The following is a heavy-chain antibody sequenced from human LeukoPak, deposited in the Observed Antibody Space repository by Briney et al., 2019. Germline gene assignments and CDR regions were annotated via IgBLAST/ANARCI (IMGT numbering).Heavy chain of an antibody. Sequence: GGSLRLSCAASGFTFSSYAMSWVRQAPGKGLEWVSAISGSGGSTYYADSVKGRFTISRDNSKNTLYLQMNSLRAEDTAVYYCAKRPTDYDFWGGQYYFDYWGQGTLVTVSS. CDR3: AKRPTDYDFWGGQYYFDY. CDR2: ISGSGGST. V-gene: IGHV3-23*01. J-gene: IGHJ4*02. D-gene: IGHD3-3*01. CDR1: GFTFSSYA.